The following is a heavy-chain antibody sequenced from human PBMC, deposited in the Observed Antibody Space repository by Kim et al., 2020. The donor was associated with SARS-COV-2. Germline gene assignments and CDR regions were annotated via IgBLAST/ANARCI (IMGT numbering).Heavy chain of an antibody. CDR3: ARLGDTGWGGPCFLSSTSHWGAFDI. D-gene: IGHD2-2*01. CDR1: GGSISSSSYY. J-gene: IGHJ3*02. V-gene: IGHV4-39*01. CDR2: IYYSGST. Sequence: SETLSLTCTVSGGSISSSSYYWCWIRQPPGKGLEWIGSIYYSGSTYYNPSLKSRVTISVDTSKNQFSLKLSSVTAADTAVYYCARLGDTGWGGPCFLSSTSHWGAFDIWGQGTMVTVSS.